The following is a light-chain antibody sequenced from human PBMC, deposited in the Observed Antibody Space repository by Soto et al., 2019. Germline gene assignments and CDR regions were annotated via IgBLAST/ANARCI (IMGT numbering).Light chain of an antibody. CDR1: QSVSSSS. Sequence: EIEMTRSPGTLSLSPGQRATLSCKASQSVSSSSLAWYQQKPGQAPRLLIFGASSRATGIPDRFSGSGSGTDFTLTINRLEPEDFAVYYCQHYGNSRTFGQGTKVEIK. CDR3: QHYGNSRT. V-gene: IGKV3-20*01. J-gene: IGKJ1*01. CDR2: GAS.